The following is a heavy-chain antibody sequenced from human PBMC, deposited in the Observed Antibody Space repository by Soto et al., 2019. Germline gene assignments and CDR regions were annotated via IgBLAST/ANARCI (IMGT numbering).Heavy chain of an antibody. CDR3: ARDPYGDYEMYYFDY. CDR2: ISSSSSYI. CDR1: GFTFSSYS. Sequence: GGSLRLSCAASGFTFSSYSMNWVRQAPGKGLEWVSSISSSSSYIYYADSVKGRFTISRDNAKNSLYLQMNSLRAEDTAVYYCARDPYGDYEMYYFDYWGQGTLVTVSS. J-gene: IGHJ4*02. D-gene: IGHD4-17*01. V-gene: IGHV3-21*01.